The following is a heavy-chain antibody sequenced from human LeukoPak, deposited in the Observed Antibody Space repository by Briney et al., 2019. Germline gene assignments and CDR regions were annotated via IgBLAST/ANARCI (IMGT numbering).Heavy chain of an antibody. CDR3: ARAAVAALWDY. D-gene: IGHD6-19*01. CDR2: ISGSSDYI. Sequence: GGSLRLSCAASGFTFSTSALSWVRQAPGKGLEWVSAISGSSDYIYYADSVKGRFTISRDNAKNSLFLQMNSLRAEDTAVYYCARAAVAALWDYWGQGTLVTVSS. CDR1: GFTFSTSA. V-gene: IGHV3-21*01. J-gene: IGHJ4*02.